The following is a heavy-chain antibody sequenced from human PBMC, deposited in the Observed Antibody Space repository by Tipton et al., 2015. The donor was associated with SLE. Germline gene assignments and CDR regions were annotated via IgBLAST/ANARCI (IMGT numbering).Heavy chain of an antibody. J-gene: IGHJ4*02. CDR3: ARRPVAGPIDY. CDR1: GGSFSGYY. Sequence: TLSFTCAVYGGSFSGYYWSWIRQPPGKGLEWIGEINHSGSTNYNPSLKSRVTISVDTSKNQFSLKLSSVTAADTAVYYCARRPVAGPIDYWGQGTLVTVSS. V-gene: IGHV4-34*01. CDR2: INHSGST.